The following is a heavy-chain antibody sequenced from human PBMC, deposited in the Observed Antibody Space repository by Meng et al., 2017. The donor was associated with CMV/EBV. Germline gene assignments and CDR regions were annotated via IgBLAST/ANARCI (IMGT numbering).Heavy chain of an antibody. D-gene: IGHD3-3*01. V-gene: IGHV4-30-4*08. Sequence: QVQLQESVPGPVKPSTTLSPTCTVSGGSISSGDYYWSWIRQPPGKGLEWIGYIYYSGSTYYNPSLKSRVTISVDTSKNQFSLKLSSVTAADTAVYYCARDNRRGGVDYWGQGTLVTVSS. J-gene: IGHJ4*02. CDR1: GGSISSGDYY. CDR3: ARDNRRGGVDY. CDR2: IYYSGST.